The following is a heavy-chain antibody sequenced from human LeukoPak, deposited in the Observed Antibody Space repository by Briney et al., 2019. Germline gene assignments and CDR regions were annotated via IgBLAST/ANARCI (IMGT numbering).Heavy chain of an antibody. CDR3: ARDSTTSAQDY. J-gene: IGHJ4*02. V-gene: IGHV1-58*01. CDR1: GFTFSSSA. Sequence: SVKVSCKASGFTFSSSAVQWARQARGQRLELIGWIVVGSGNTNYAQKFQDRVTMTRDTSTSTLYMELSSLRSEDTAIYYCARDSTTSAQDYWGQGTLVTVSS. CDR2: IVVGSGNT. D-gene: IGHD1-14*01.